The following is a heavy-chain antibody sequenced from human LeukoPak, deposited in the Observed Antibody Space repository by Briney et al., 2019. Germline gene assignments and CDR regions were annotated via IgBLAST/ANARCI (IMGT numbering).Heavy chain of an antibody. CDR3: VEGSLSSSWAFDY. CDR2: ISSNGGST. D-gene: IGHD6-13*01. Sequence: PGGSLRLSCSASGFTFSSYAMHWVRQAPGKGLEYVSAISSNGGSTYYADSVKGRFTISRDNSKNTLYLQMSSLRAEDTAVYYCVEGSLSSSWAFDYWGQGTLVTVSS. CDR1: GFTFSSYA. V-gene: IGHV3-64D*06. J-gene: IGHJ4*02.